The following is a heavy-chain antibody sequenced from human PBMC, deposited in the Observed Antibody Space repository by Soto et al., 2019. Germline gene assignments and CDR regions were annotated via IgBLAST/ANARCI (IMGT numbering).Heavy chain of an antibody. V-gene: IGHV3-30*18. D-gene: IGHD3-16*01. Sequence: GGSLRLSCAASGFTFSSYGMHWVRQAPGKGLEWVAVISYDGSNIYYADSVKGRFTISRDNSKNTLYLQMNSLRAEDTAVYYCANSPDTSEAYFDYWGQGTLVTVSS. CDR1: GFTFSSYG. CDR2: ISYDGSNI. J-gene: IGHJ4*02. CDR3: ANSPDTSEAYFDY.